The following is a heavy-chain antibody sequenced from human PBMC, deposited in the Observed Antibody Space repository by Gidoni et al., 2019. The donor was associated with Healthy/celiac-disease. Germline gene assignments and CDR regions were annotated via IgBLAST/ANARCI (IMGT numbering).Heavy chain of an antibody. CDR3: AKDGGPGIAVEGWFDP. J-gene: IGHJ5*02. D-gene: IGHD6-19*01. CDR2: ISYDGSNT. CDR1: GLPFRSYG. Sequence: QVKLVGAGGGGVQPWRSLRRSCAAPGLPFRSYGMHWVRQAPGKVLEWLAVISYDGSNTYYADSVKGRFTISRDNSKNTLYLQMNSLRAEDTAVYYCAKDGGPGIAVEGWFDPWGQGTLVTVSS. V-gene: IGHV3-30*18.